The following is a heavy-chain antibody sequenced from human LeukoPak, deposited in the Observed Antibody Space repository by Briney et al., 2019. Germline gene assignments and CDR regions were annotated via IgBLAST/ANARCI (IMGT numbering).Heavy chain of an antibody. V-gene: IGHV3-7*01. D-gene: IGHD4-11*01. Sequence: PGGSLRLSCAATGFTFTKHWMSWVRQSKDKGLECVAKIREDGGEKHYVDSVKGRFTISRDNAKNSLSLQMNSLRAEDTAVYYCARGPYTDYWGQGTLVTVSS. CDR3: ARGPYTDY. J-gene: IGHJ4*02. CDR1: GFTFTKHW. CDR2: IREDGGEK.